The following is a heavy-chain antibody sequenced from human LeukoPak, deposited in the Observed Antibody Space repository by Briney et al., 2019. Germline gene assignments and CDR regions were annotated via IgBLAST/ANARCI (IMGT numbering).Heavy chain of an antibody. V-gene: IGHV4-59*01. CDR3: ARVTGYMIEDYFDY. D-gene: IGHD3-22*01. CDR1: GGSISSCY. J-gene: IGHJ4*02. Sequence: SETLSLTCTVSGGSISSCYWSWIRQPPGKGLEWIGYIYYSGSTNYNPSLKSRVTISVDTSKNQFSLRLSSMTAADTAVYYCARVTGYMIEDYFDYWGQGTLVTVSS. CDR2: IYYSGST.